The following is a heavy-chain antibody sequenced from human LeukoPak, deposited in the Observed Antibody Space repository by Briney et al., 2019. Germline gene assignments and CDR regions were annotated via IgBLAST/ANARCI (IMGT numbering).Heavy chain of an antibody. CDR1: GFTFSSYG. Sequence: GGSLRLSCAASGFTFSSYGMHWVRQAPGKGLEWVAVIWYDGSNKYYADSVKGRFTTSRDNSKNTLYLQMNSLRAEDTAVYYCASLGDGYNYTGYWGQGTLVTVSS. D-gene: IGHD5-24*01. J-gene: IGHJ4*02. V-gene: IGHV3-33*01. CDR3: ASLGDGYNYTGY. CDR2: IWYDGSNK.